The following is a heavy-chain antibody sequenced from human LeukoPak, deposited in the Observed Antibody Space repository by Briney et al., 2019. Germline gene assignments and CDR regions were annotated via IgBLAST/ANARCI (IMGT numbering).Heavy chain of an antibody. CDR3: ARRGGTYNWFDP. J-gene: IGHJ5*02. CDR2: IYYSGNT. V-gene: IGHV4-39*07. Sequence: SETLSLTCTVSGGSITSSTYYWGWIRQPPGKGLECIGSIYYSGNTYYNPSLKSRVTISVDTSKSQFSLKLSSVTAADTAVYYCARRGGTYNWFDPWGQGTLVTVSS. D-gene: IGHD3-16*01. CDR1: GGSITSSTYY.